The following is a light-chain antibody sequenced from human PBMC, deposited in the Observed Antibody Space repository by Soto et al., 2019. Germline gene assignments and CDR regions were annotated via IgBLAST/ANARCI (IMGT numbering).Light chain of an antibody. CDR3: QQYNNWPPYT. V-gene: IGKV3-15*01. CDR1: QSVSST. J-gene: IGKJ2*01. CDR2: GAS. Sequence: EIVMTQSPATLSVSPGERATLSCRASQSVSSTLAWYQQKPGQAPRLLIYGASTRASGIPARFSGSGSGTAVTLTISSLQSADFAVYYCQQYNNWPPYTFGQGTKLEIK.